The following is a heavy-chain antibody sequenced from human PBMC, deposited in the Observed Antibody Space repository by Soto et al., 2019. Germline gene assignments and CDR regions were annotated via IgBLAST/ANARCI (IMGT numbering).Heavy chain of an antibody. V-gene: IGHV3-30*04. CDR2: ISHDGRQK. D-gene: IGHD3-9*01. J-gene: IGHJ4*02. CDR3: AKDAYFESYYFDH. CDR1: RLTFSSYA. Sequence: GGSLRVSWASSRLTFSSYAMHWVRQAPGKGLEWVAVISHDGRQKHYVESVKGRFTISRDDSDNTLYLQMNSLRPEDTALYYCAKDAYFESYYFDHWGQGTLVTVSS.